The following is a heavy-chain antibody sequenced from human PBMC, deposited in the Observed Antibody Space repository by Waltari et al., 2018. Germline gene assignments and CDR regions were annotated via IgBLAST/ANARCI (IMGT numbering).Heavy chain of an antibody. CDR3: ARDGRPYGGPNWFDP. D-gene: IGHD3-10*01. V-gene: IGHV3-64*07. CDR2: ISGNGDSI. Sequence: EVQLVESGGGLVQPGGSRRLSCTASGFSFSRYAMHWVRQAPGKGLEYFSAISGNGDSIYYADSVKGRFTISRDNSKNMLYLQMGSLRAEDMAVYYCARDGRPYGGPNWFDPWGQGTLVTVSS. J-gene: IGHJ5*02. CDR1: GFSFSRYA.